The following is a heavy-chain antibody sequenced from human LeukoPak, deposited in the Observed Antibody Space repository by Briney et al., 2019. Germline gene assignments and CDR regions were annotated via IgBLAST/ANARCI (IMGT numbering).Heavy chain of an antibody. CDR3: ARGDLWSYVLDY. V-gene: IGHV1-46*01. CDR2: INPSGGTT. CDR1: RYTLTSYY. Sequence: VASVKVSCEASRYTLTSYYMHWVRQAPGQGLEWMGIINPSGGTTNYAQKFQGRVTMTRDTSTSTVYMELSSLRSEDTAVYYCARGDLWSYVLDYWGQGTLVTVSS. J-gene: IGHJ4*02. D-gene: IGHD3-16*01.